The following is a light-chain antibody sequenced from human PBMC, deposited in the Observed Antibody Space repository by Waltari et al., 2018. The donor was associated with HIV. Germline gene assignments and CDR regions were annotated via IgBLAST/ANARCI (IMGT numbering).Light chain of an antibody. J-gene: IGKJ2*01. CDR2: DAS. CDR1: QSVSDY. V-gene: IGKV3-11*01. Sequence: ETVLTQSPATLSLSPGERVTLSCRASQSVSDYLAWYQQKPGQAPRLLIYDASNRATGIPARFSGSGSGTDFTLTISSLEPEDFAVYYCQHRSSWLPYTFGQGTKLEIK. CDR3: QHRSSWLPYT.